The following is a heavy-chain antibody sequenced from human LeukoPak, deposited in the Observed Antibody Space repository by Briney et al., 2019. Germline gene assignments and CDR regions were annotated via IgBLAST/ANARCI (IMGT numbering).Heavy chain of an antibody. Sequence: ASVKVSCKASGYIFTSYGISWVRQAPGQGLEWMGWISVYNGNTNYPQRLQGRVTMTTDTSTTTAYMELRSLRSDDTAVYYCARDINGYYYDSCGYYPTDLWGQGTLVTVSS. CDR2: ISVYNGNT. CDR1: GYIFTSYG. J-gene: IGHJ5*02. D-gene: IGHD3-22*01. V-gene: IGHV1-18*01. CDR3: ARDINGYYYDSCGYYPTDL.